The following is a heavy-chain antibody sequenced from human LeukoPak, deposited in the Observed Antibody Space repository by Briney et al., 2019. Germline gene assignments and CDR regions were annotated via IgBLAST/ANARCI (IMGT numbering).Heavy chain of an antibody. CDR2: IYYSGST. CDR3: ARQRRVTEPFDY. V-gene: IGHV4-39*01. Sequence: SETLSLTCTVSGGSISSSSYYWGWIRQPPGKGLEWIGSIYYSGSTYYNPSLKSRVTISVDTSKIQFSLKLSSVTAADTAVYYCARQRRVTEPFDYWGQGTLVTSST. J-gene: IGHJ4*02. CDR1: GGSISSSSYY. D-gene: IGHD2-21*02.